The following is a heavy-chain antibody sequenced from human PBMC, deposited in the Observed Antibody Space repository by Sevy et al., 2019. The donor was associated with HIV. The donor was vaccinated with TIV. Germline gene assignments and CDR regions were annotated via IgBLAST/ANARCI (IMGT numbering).Heavy chain of an antibody. CDR1: GFTFSSYA. Sequence: GGSLRLSCAASGFTFSSYAMSWVRQAPGKGLEWVSAISGSGGSTYYADSVKGRFTISRDNSKNTLYLQMNSLRAEETAVYYCAKDMFLKMTYYYDSSGYYPFDYWGQGTLVTVSS. CDR3: AKDMFLKMTYYYDSSGYYPFDY. D-gene: IGHD3-22*01. CDR2: ISGSGGST. V-gene: IGHV3-23*01. J-gene: IGHJ4*02.